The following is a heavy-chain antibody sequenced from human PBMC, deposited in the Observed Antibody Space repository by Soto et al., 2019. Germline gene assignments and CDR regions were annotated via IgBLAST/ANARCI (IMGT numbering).Heavy chain of an antibody. J-gene: IGHJ4*02. CDR3: ARRSTYYYGSGSFRYFDY. D-gene: IGHD3-10*01. CDR1: GGSISSYY. Sequence: QVQLQESGPGLVKPSETLSLTCTVSGGSISSYYWSWIRQPPGKGLEWIGYIYYSGSTNYNPSLKSRVTISVDTSKNQFSLKLSSVTAADTAVYYCARRSTYYYGSGSFRYFDYWGQGTLVTVSS. V-gene: IGHV4-59*08. CDR2: IYYSGST.